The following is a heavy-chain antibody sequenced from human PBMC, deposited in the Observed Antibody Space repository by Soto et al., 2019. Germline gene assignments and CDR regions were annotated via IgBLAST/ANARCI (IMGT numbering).Heavy chain of an antibody. D-gene: IGHD2-15*01. Sequence: QVQLVESGGGVVQPGRSLRLSCAASGFTFSSYGMHWVRQAPGKGLEWVAVIWYYGSNKYYADSVKGRFTISRDKSKKTRHLQTNRLRAEDTPAYYCARDRVCSGGSCYSGYTGMAVWGRGTTVTVSS. CDR2: IWYYGSNK. CDR1: GFTFSSYG. CDR3: ARDRVCSGGSCYSGYTGMAV. V-gene: IGHV3-33*01. J-gene: IGHJ6*02.